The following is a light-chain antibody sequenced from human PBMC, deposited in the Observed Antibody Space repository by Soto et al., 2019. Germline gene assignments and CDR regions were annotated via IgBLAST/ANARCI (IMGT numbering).Light chain of an antibody. Sequence: DIQLTQSPSFLSASVGDRVTITCRASQAISSSLAWYQHNPGKAPKLLIYAASTLQNGVPSSFSGSGSGTEFPLTISSLQPEDFATYYCQHLNDYRYHFGQGTKVEIK. CDR2: AAS. CDR1: QAISSS. J-gene: IGKJ2*01. CDR3: QHLNDYRYH. V-gene: IGKV1-9*01.